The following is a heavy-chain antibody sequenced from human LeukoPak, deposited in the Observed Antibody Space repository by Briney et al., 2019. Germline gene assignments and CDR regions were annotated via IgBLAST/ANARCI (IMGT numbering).Heavy chain of an antibody. D-gene: IGHD6-6*01. CDR3: ARVRPGHDFDY. J-gene: IGHJ4*02. Sequence: GGSPRLSCTASGFTLSVYWMSWVRQAPRKRREWVASLKEDGSEEHYVDSVKGRFTISRDNARNSVHVQMNSLRAEDTAVYFCARVRPGHDFDYWGQGALVTVSS. V-gene: IGHV3-7*01. CDR1: GFTLSVYW. CDR2: LKEDGSEE.